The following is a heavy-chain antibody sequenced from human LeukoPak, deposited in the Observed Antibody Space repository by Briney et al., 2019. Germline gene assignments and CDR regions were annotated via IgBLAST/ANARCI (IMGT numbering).Heavy chain of an antibody. D-gene: IGHD2-2*01. V-gene: IGHV4-39*02. CDR3: ARDDSVVVPAAFFDY. CDR1: GGSISSSSYY. J-gene: IGHJ4*02. Sequence: PSETLSLTCAVSGGSISSSSYYWGWIRQPPGKGLEWVGSIYYSGSTYYNPSLKSRVTISVDTSKNQFSLKLSSVTAADTAVYYCARDDSVVVPAAFFDYWGQGTLVTVSS. CDR2: IYYSGST.